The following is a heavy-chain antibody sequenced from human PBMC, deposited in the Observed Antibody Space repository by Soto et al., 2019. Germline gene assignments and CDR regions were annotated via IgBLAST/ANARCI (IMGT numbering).Heavy chain of an antibody. J-gene: IGHJ4*02. Sequence: PGGSLRLSCAASGFTFSGKTMYWVRQAPGKGLEWVALIAPDASQIYYADSVTGRFTISRDNSKNTLYLQMNSLRAEDTAVYYCAKDTTRWLQPYYFDYWGQGTLVTVSS. CDR1: GFTFSGKT. D-gene: IGHD5-18*01. CDR3: AKDTTRWLQPYYFDY. V-gene: IGHV3-30-3*01. CDR2: IAPDASQI.